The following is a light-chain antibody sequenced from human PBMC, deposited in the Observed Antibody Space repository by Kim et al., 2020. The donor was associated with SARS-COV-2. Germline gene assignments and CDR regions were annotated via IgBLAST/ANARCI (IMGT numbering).Light chain of an antibody. J-gene: IGLJ3*02. CDR3: NSRDSSGNHHWV. V-gene: IGLV3-19*01. CDR1: SLRSYY. Sequence: SSELTQDPAVSVALGQTVGITCQGDSLRSYYASWYQQKPGQAPVLVIYGKNNRPSGIPDRFSGSSSGNTASLTITGAQAEDEADYYCNSRDSSGNHHWVF. CDR2: GKN.